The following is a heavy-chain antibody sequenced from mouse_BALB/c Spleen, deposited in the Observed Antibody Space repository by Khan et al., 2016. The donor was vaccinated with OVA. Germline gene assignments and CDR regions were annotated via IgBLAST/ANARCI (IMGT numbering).Heavy chain of an antibody. CDR2: ISSGDSN. J-gene: IGHJ3*01. D-gene: IGHD1-3*01. V-gene: IGHV5-6-5*01. Sequence: EVELVESGGGLVKPGGSLKLSCAASGFTFSNYAMSWVRQSPEKRLEWVASISSGDSNYYPDSVKGRFTIFRENARNILYLQMSSRRSEDTTMYYCERNYWFAYWGQGTLVTVSA. CDR1: GFTFSNYA. CDR3: ERNYWFAY.